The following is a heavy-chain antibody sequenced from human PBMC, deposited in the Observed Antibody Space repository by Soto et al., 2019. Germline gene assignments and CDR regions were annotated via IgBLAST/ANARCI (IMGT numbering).Heavy chain of an antibody. D-gene: IGHD3-16*02. J-gene: IGHJ6*02. CDR3: ARDRVMITFGGVIAGPGGMDV. CDR1: GYTFTSYG. Sequence: ASVKVSCKASGYTFTSYGISWVRQAPGQGHEWMGWISAYNGNTNYAQKLQGRVTMTTDTSTSTAYMELRSLRSDDTAVYYCARDRVMITFGGVIAGPGGMDVWGQGTTVTVSS. V-gene: IGHV1-18*01. CDR2: ISAYNGNT.